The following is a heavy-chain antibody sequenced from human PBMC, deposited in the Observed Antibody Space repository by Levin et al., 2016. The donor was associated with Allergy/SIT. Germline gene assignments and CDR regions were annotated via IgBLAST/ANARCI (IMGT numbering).Heavy chain of an antibody. CDR1: GGTFSSYA. D-gene: IGHD6-13*01. J-gene: IGHJ6*02. CDR3: AREGAAAGTYYYYYGMDV. CDR2: IIPIFGTA. Sequence: SVKVSCKASGGTFSSYAISWVRQAPGQGLEWMGGIIPIFGTANYAQKFQGRVTITADKSTSTAYMELSSPRSEDTAVYYCAREGAAAGTYYYYYGMDVWGQGTTVTVSS. V-gene: IGHV1-69*06.